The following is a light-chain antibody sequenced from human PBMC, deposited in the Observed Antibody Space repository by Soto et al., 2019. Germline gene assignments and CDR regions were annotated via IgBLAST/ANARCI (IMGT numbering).Light chain of an antibody. CDR1: QSVSSN. Sequence: IVMTPSPATLSVSPGERATLSCRASQSVSSNLAWYQQKPGQAPRLLIYGASTRATGIPATFSGSGSGTEFTLTISSLQPEDFAVYYCQQYNNWPPITFGQGTRLDIK. CDR2: GAS. V-gene: IGKV3-15*01. J-gene: IGKJ5*01. CDR3: QQYNNWPPIT.